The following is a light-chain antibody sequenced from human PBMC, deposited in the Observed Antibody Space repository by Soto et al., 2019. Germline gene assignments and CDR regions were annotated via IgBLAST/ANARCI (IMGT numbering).Light chain of an antibody. CDR1: SSNIGAGYD. CDR3: QSYDSSLSGCYV. Sequence: QSVLTQPPSVSGAPVQRGTISCTGSSSNIGAGYDVHWYQQLPGTAPKLLIYGNSNRPSGVPDRFSGSKSGTSASLAITGLQAEDEADYYCQSYDSSLSGCYVFGTGTKVTVL. V-gene: IGLV1-40*01. CDR2: GNS. J-gene: IGLJ1*01.